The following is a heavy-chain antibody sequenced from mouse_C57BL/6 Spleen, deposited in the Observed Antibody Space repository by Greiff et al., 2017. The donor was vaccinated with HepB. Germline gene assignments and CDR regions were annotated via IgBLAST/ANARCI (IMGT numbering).Heavy chain of an antibody. J-gene: IGHJ1*03. CDR1: GYTFTDYY. CDR2: INPNNGGT. Sequence: VQLQQSGPELVKPGASVKISCKASGYTFTDYYMNWVKQSHGKSLEWIGDINPNNGGTSYNQKFKGKATLTVDKSSSTAYMELRSLTSEDSAVYYCARAYDHHWYFDVWGTGTTVTVSS. V-gene: IGHV1-26*01. CDR3: ARAYDHHWYFDV. D-gene: IGHD2-3*01.